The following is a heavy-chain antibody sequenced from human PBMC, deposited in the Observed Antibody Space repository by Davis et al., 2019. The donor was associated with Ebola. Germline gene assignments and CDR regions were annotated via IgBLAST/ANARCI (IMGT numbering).Heavy chain of an antibody. CDR3: ARDSYGMDV. V-gene: IGHV3-30*03. Sequence: GESLKISCAASGITFSNAWMSWVRQAPGKGLEWVTVISYDGNNKYYADSVKGRFTISRDNSKNTLYLQIDSLRADDTAVYYCARDSYGMDVWGKGTTVTVSS. CDR2: ISYDGNNK. J-gene: IGHJ6*04. CDR1: GITFSNAW.